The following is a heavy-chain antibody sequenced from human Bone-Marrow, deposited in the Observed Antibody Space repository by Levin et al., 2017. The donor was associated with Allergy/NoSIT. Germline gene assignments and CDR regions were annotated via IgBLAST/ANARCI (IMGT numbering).Heavy chain of an antibody. Sequence: PGGSLRLSCEASGFNFVSYTMNWVRQAPGKGLEWVSSISSSSSYIYYADSLKGRLTVSRDNAKNSLYLHMNSLRPEDTAIYYCVRDGYSSTWSPYNAFDLWGQGTTVTVSS. V-gene: IGHV3-21*01. D-gene: IGHD2-15*01. CDR3: VRDGYSSTWSPYNAFDL. J-gene: IGHJ3*01. CDR2: ISSSSSYI. CDR1: GFNFVSYT.